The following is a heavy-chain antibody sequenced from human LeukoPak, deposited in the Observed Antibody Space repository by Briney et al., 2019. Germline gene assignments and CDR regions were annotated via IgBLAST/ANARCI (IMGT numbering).Heavy chain of an antibody. CDR1: GYTFTSYD. D-gene: IGHD2-2*01. CDR3: ARKGRCSRTCCYFSSYYYYYMKV. V-gene: IGHV1-8*01. Sequence: ASVKVSCKASGYTFTSYDINWVRQATGQGLEWMGWMNPNSGNTGYAQKFQGRVTMTRNTSISTAYMELSSLRSEDTAVYYCARKGRCSRTCCYFSSYYYYYMKVWGKGTTVTVSS. J-gene: IGHJ6*03. CDR2: MNPNSGNT.